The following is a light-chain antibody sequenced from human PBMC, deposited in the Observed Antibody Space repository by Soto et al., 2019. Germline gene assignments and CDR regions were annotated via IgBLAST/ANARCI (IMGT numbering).Light chain of an antibody. J-gene: IGLJ3*02. V-gene: IGLV2-14*03. CDR3: SSYTSSSTWL. CDR1: SSDVGAYNY. CDR2: DVS. Sequence: QSALTQPASVSGSPGQSITISCTGTSSDVGAYNYVSWYQQHPGKAPKLMIYDVSNRPPGVSNRFSGSKSANTASLTISGLQAGDEAYYYCSSYTSSSTWLFGGGTKLTVL.